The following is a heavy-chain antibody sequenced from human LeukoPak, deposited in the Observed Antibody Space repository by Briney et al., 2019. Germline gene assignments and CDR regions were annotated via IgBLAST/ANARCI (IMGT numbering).Heavy chain of an antibody. V-gene: IGHV3-7*03. CDR2: INSDGSEG. J-gene: IGHJ3*02. CDR3: AKSVSDAFDI. CDR1: GFTFSGFW. Sequence: GGSLRLSCAVSGFTFSGFWMSWSRQAPGKGLEWVASINSDGSEGYYADVVKGRFTISRDNAKNSLYLQMNSLRAEDTALYYCAKSVSDAFDIWGQGTMVTVSS.